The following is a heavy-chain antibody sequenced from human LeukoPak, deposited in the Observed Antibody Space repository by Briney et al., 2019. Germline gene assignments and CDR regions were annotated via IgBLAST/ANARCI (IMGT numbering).Heavy chain of an antibody. CDR1: GYTFTSYD. CDR2: INPNSGGT. D-gene: IGHD1-26*01. J-gene: IGHJ5*02. Sequence: ASVKVSCKASGYTFTSYDINWVRQATGQGLEWMGWINPNSGGTNYAQKFQGRFTMTRDTSISTAYMELNRLRSDDTAVYYCVRALAGVGAPSKSFDPWGQGTLVTVSS. V-gene: IGHV1-2*02. CDR3: VRALAGVGAPSKSFDP.